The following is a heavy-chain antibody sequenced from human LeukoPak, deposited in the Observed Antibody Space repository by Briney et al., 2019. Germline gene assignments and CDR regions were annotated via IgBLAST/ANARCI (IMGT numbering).Heavy chain of an antibody. V-gene: IGHV4-4*07. J-gene: IGHJ6*02. CDR3: ARDVIDYGYYYYGMDV. CDR2: IYANERT. D-gene: IGHD4/OR15-4a*01. Sequence: PSETLSLTCTVSGDSISTYYWSWIRQPAGKGLEWIGRIYANERTNYNPSLRSRVAMSVDTSKNQFSLKLSSVTAADTAVYYCARDVIDYGYYYYGMDVWGQGTTVTVSS. CDR1: GDSISTYY.